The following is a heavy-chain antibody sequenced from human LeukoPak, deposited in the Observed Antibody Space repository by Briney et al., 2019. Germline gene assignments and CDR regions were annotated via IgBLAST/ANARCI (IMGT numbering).Heavy chain of an antibody. CDR1: GYTLTSYF. V-gene: IGHV1-46*01. D-gene: IGHD5-18*01. Sequence: VSVKVSCKASGYTLTSYFMHWVRQAPGQGLEWMGIISPSGGTTSYAQKFQGRVTMTRDTSTSTVYMELSSLRSEDTAVYYCARGIQLWFDFDYWGQGTLVTVSS. CDR2: ISPSGGTT. CDR3: ARGIQLWFDFDY. J-gene: IGHJ4*02.